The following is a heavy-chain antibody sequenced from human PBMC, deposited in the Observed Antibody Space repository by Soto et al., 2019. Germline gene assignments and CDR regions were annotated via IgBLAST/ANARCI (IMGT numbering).Heavy chain of an antibody. D-gene: IGHD6-6*01. J-gene: IGHJ4*02. V-gene: IGHV3-15*01. CDR2: IKSKTDGGTT. CDR1: GFTFSNAW. Sequence: GGSLRLSCAASGFTFSNAWMSWVRQAPGKGLEWVGRIKSKTDGGTTDYAAPVKGRFTISRDDSKNTLYLQMNSLKTEDTAVYYCTTPTHIAARRGWFYRTKSDRDYWGQGTLVTVSS. CDR3: TTPTHIAARRGWFYRTKSDRDY.